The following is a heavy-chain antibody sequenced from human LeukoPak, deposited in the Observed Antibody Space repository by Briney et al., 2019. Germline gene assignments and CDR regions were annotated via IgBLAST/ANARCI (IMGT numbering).Heavy chain of an antibody. CDR2: IYYSGST. Sequence: SETLSLTCTVSGGSISSGGYYWSWIRQHPGKGLEWIGYIYYSGSTYYNPSLKSRVTISVDTSKNQLSLKLSSVTAAATAVSYCARGPGATRRNWFDPWGQGTLVTVSS. CDR1: GGSISSGGYY. V-gene: IGHV4-31*03. CDR3: ARGPGATRRNWFDP. J-gene: IGHJ5*02.